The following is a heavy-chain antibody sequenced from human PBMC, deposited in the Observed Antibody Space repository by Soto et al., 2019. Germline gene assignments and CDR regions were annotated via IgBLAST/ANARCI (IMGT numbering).Heavy chain of an antibody. J-gene: IGHJ4*02. D-gene: IGHD6-13*01. CDR3: AKDGDIAAAGYYFDY. CDR2: VRGDFVTT. Sequence: EVQLLESGGGVVQPGGSLRLSCATSGFTFSDHAMHWVRQAPGEGLEWVSGVRGDFVTTPYADSVKGRFTISRDNSKNTLYLQMNSLRAEDTAVYYCAKDGDIAAAGYYFDYWGQGTLVTVSS. CDR1: GFTFSDHA. V-gene: IGHV3-23*01.